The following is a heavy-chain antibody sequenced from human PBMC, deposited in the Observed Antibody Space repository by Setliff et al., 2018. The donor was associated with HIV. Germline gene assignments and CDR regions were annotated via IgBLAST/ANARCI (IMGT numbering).Heavy chain of an antibody. J-gene: IGHJ6*03. CDR1: GGSIRTGDW. CDR3: ATRPDGATGNYFYMDV. D-gene: IGHD4-17*01. Sequence: SETLSLTCAVSGGSIRTGDWWSWVRQSPGKGLEWIGEISHGGSANYNPSLRSRVTISVDTSSNQFSLKLSSVTAADTAVYYCATRPDGATGNYFYMDVWGKGTTVTVSS. V-gene: IGHV4-4*02. CDR2: ISHGGSA.